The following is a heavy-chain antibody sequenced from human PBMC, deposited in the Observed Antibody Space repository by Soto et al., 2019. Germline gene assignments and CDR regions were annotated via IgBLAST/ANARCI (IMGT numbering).Heavy chain of an antibody. CDR3: ARVPSP. CDR2: IYHSGST. CDR1: GGSISSGGYS. Sequence: LQLQESGSGLVKPSQTLSLTCAVSGGSISSGGYSWSWIRQPPGKGLEWIGYIYHSGSTYYNPSLKSRVTIDRSKNQFSLKLSSVTAADTAVYYCARVPSPWGQGTLVTVSS. J-gene: IGHJ5*02. V-gene: IGHV4-30-2*01.